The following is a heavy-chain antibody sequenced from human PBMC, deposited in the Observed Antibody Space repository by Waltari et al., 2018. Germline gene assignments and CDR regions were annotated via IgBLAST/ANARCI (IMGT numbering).Heavy chain of an antibody. CDR1: GGSFSGYY. CDR3: ARHVTPQWLVYYGMDV. CDR2: INHSGST. D-gene: IGHD6-19*01. J-gene: IGHJ6*02. Sequence: QVQLQQWGAGLLKPSETLSLTCAVYGGSFSGYYWSWIRQPPGKGLEWIGEINHSGSTNHNPSLKSRVTISVDTSKNQFSLKLSSVTAADTAVYYCARHVTPQWLVYYGMDVWGQGTTVTVSS. V-gene: IGHV4-34*01.